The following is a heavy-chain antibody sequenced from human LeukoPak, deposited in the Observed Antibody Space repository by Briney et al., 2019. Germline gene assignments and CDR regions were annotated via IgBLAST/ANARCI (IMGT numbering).Heavy chain of an antibody. CDR2: INPNNGGT. V-gene: IGHV1-2*02. D-gene: IGHD3-10*01. Sequence: ASVKVSCKASGYTFTGYYLHWVRQAPGQGLEWMGWINPNNGGTKHAQKFQGRFTMSRDTSISTAYMELSRLTSDDTAVYYCARDPAKTYYYGPWGQGTLVTVSS. J-gene: IGHJ4*02. CDR3: ARDPAKTYYYGP. CDR1: GYTFTGYY.